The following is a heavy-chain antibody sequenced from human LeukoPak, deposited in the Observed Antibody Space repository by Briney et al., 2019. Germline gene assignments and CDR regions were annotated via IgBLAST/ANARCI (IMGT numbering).Heavy chain of an antibody. V-gene: IGHV4-34*01. CDR3: ARQATPTRRGYFDY. CDR1: GGSFSGYY. J-gene: IGHJ4*02. CDR2: INHSGST. D-gene: IGHD5-12*01. Sequence: SETLSLTCAVYGGSFSGYYWSWIRQPPGKGLEWIGEINHSGSTNYNPSLKSRVAISVDTSKDQFSLKLSSVTAADTAVYYCARQATPTRRGYFDYWGQGTLVTVSS.